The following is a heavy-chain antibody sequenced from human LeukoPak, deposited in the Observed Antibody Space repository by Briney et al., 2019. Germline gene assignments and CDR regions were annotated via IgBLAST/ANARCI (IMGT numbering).Heavy chain of an antibody. CDR1: GFSVSNYY. Sequence: GGSLRLSCAASGFSVSNYYMSWVRQPPGKGLEWVSVMYTGGGRYYGDSVKGRFTISRDNSKNTVFLQMNSLRVEDTALYYCARSNSFDIWGQGTMVTVSS. V-gene: IGHV3-66*01. J-gene: IGHJ3*02. CDR2: MYTGGGR. CDR3: ARSNSFDI.